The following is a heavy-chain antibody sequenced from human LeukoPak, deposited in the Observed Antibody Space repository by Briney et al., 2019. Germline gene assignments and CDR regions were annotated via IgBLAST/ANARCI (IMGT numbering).Heavy chain of an antibody. D-gene: IGHD6-19*01. J-gene: IGHJ3*02. Sequence: KPGGSLRLSCAASGFTFSSYSMNWVRQAPGKGLEWVSSISSSSSYIYYADSVKGRFTISRDNAKNSLYLQMNSLRAEDTAVYYCAKNSSGWYYFAFDIWGQGTMVTVSS. CDR2: ISSSSSYI. CDR3: AKNSSGWYYFAFDI. V-gene: IGHV3-21*04. CDR1: GFTFSSYS.